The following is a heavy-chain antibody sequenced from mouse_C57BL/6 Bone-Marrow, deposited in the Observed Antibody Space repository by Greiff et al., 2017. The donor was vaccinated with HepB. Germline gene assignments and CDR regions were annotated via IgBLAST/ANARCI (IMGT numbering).Heavy chain of an antibody. D-gene: IGHD1-1*01. CDR1: GFNIKDDY. CDR2: IDPENGDT. V-gene: IGHV14-4*01. J-gene: IGHJ4*01. Sequence: VHVKQSGAELVRPGASVKLSCTASGFNIKDDYMHWVKQRPEQGLEWIGWIDPENGDTEYASKFQGKATITADTSSHTAYLQLSSLTSEDTAVYYCTTLSLITTVVATDYWGQGTSVTVSS. CDR3: TTLSLITTVVATDY.